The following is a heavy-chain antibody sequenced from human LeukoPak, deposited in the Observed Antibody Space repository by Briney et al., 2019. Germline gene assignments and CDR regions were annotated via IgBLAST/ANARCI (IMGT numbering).Heavy chain of an antibody. CDR1: GFTFSSYW. CDR2: IKQDGSEK. J-gene: IGHJ3*02. D-gene: IGHD6-19*01. Sequence: GGSLRLSCAASGFTFSSYWMTWVRQAPGKGLEWVANIKQDGSEKYYVDSVKGRFTISRDNSKNTLYLQMNSLRAEDTAVYYCARIAVGDAFDIWGQGTMVTVSS. CDR3: ARIAVGDAFDI. V-gene: IGHV3-7*01.